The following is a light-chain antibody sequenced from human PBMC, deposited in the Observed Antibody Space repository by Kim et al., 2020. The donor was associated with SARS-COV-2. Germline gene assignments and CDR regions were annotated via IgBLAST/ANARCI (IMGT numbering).Light chain of an antibody. V-gene: IGLV3-19*01. CDR1: SLRSYY. Sequence: SSELTQDPAVSVALGQTVRIPCQGDSLRSYYASWYQQQPGQAPVLVIYGKNNRPSGLPDRFSGSSSGNTASLTITGAQAADEDDYYCNYRDSRGHGGIGG. CDR2: GKN. J-gene: IGLJ2*01. CDR3: NYRDSRGHGG.